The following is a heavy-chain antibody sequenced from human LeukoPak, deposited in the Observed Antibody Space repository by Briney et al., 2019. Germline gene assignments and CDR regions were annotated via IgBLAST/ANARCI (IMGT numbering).Heavy chain of an antibody. Sequence: SETLSLTCAVSGGSITYYYWSWIRQPPGKGLEWIGYIHNSGSTSYNSSLKSRVTISADMSKNQVSLKLTSVTAADTAVYYCASCIVGANWFDPWGQGILVTVSS. CDR2: IHNSGST. CDR1: GGSITYYY. CDR3: ASCIVGANWFDP. V-gene: IGHV4-59*01. J-gene: IGHJ5*02. D-gene: IGHD1-26*01.